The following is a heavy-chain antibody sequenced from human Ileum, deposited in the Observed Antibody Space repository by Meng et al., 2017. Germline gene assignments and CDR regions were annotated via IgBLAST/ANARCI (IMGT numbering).Heavy chain of an antibody. CDR1: GYTFTTYG. D-gene: IGHD1-1*01. J-gene: IGHJ4*02. CDR2: MNTDKGNT. V-gene: IGHV1-18*01. Sequence: QVQLVQSGVEVRKPGAPVKVSCKASGYTFTTYGISWVRQAPGQGLGWMGWMNTDKGNTNYAQKFQGRVTMTRDTSTSTAYMELRSLRSDDTAVYYCAREGAYNGGDYWGQGTLVTVSS. CDR3: AREGAYNGGDY.